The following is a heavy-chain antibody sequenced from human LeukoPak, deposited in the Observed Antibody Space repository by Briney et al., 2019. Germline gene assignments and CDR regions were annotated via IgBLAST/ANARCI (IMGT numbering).Heavy chain of an antibody. D-gene: IGHD3-10*01. V-gene: IGHV1-8*01. Sequence: EASVRVSCKASGYTFTSYDINWVRQATGQGLEWMGWTNPNSGNTGYAQKFQGRVTMTRNTSISTAYMELSSLRSEDTAVYYCAGITMVRGVIDPDYYYGMDVWGQGTTVTVSS. CDR3: AGITMVRGVIDPDYYYGMDV. CDR2: TNPNSGNT. CDR1: GYTFTSYD. J-gene: IGHJ6*02.